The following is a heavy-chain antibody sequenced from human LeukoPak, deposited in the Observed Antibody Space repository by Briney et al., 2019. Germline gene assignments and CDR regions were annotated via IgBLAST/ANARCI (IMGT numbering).Heavy chain of an antibody. CDR1: GGSISSYY. D-gene: IGHD3-22*01. CDR3: ARVHTYYYDSSGYYYFDY. CDR2: IYYSGST. Sequence: SETLSLTCTVSGGSISSYYWSWIRQPPGKGLEWIRYIYYSGSTNYNPSLKSRVTISVDTSKNQFSLKLSSVTAADTAAYYCARVHTYYYDSSGYYYFDYWGQGTLVTVSS. V-gene: IGHV4-59*01. J-gene: IGHJ4*02.